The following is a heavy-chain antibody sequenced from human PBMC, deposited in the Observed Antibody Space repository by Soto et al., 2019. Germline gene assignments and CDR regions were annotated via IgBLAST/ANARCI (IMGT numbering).Heavy chain of an antibody. CDR1: GYTFTSYG. CDR2: ISAHNGNT. Sequence: QVHLVQSGAEVKKPGASVKVSCKASGYTFTSYGITWVRQAPGQGLEWTGWISAHNGNTDYAQKGQGRVTVTTDPSTSTAYLELSTLLSDDPAVYYCARGRYGDYWGQGALVTVSS. J-gene: IGHJ4*02. V-gene: IGHV1-18*01. D-gene: IGHD1-1*01. CDR3: ARGRYGDY.